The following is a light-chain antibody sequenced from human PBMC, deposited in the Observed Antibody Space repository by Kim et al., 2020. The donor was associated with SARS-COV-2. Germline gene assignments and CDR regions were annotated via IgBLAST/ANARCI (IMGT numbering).Light chain of an antibody. V-gene: IGLV3-19*01. CDR1: SLRRYY. Sequence: SSELTQDPAVSVALGQTVRITCQGDSLRRYYASWYQQKTRQAPVLVIYGKGNRPSGIPDRFSGSSSGNTASLTITGAQAEDEADYYCNSQDSSTNNLVFGGGTKLSVL. CDR3: NSQDSSTNNLV. CDR2: GKG. J-gene: IGLJ2*01.